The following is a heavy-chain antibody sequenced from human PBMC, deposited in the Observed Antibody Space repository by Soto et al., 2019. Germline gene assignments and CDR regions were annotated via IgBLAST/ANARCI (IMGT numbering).Heavy chain of an antibody. CDR1: GFTVSSDG. CDR2: IWYDGSNK. V-gene: IGHV3-33*01. CDR3: ARDEDSGSYYFSAIDY. D-gene: IGHD1-26*01. Sequence: GGSLRLSCAASGFTVSSDGMHWVRQAPGKGLEWVAVIWYDGSNKYYADSVKGRFTISRDNSKNTLYLQMNSLRAEDTAVYYCARDEDSGSYYFSAIDYWGQGTLVTVSS. J-gene: IGHJ4*02.